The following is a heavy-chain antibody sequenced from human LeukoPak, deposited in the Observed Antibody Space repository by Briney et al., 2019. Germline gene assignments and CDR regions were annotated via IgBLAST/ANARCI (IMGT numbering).Heavy chain of an antibody. CDR3: AKGLSGYRYYYYGMDV. Sequence: GRSLRLSCAASGLTFSSYGMHWVRQAPGKGLEWVPVISYDGSNKYYADSVKGRFTISRDNSKNTLYLQMNSLRAEDTAVYYCAKGLSGYRYYYYGMDVWGQGTTVTVSS. V-gene: IGHV3-30*18. D-gene: IGHD3-3*01. CDR2: ISYDGSNK. CDR1: GLTFSSYG. J-gene: IGHJ6*02.